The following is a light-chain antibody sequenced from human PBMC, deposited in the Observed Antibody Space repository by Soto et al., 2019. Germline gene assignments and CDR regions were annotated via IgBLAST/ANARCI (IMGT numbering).Light chain of an antibody. CDR1: QSVSVNS. J-gene: IGKJ1*01. Sequence: EIVLTQSTGTLSLSPGERATLSCRASQSVSVNSLAWYQQKGGQAPRLLIYAASTRATGVPDRFSGTGSGTDFALTISRLETDDSAVYYCQQYGSSGTFGQGTKVDIK. V-gene: IGKV3-20*01. CDR3: QQYGSSGT. CDR2: AAS.